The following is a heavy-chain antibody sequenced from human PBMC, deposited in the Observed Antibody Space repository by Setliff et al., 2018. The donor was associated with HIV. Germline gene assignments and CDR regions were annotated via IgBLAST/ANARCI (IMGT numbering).Heavy chain of an antibody. V-gene: IGHV5-51*01. CDR3: VTSPGSFTSVDETEAGDY. Sequence: GESLKISCHLSGYSFVDFWIGWVRQMPGKGLEWVGFIYPGDSDSRYSPSFRGQVTISADKSTTTAYLDWASLKASDTAMYYCVTSPGSFTSVDETEAGDYWGQGTLVTVSS. J-gene: IGHJ4*02. CDR2: IYPGDSDS. CDR1: GYSFVDFW. D-gene: IGHD6-25*01.